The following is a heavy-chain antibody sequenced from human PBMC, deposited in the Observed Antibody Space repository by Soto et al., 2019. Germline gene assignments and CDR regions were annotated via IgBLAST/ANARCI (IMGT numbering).Heavy chain of an antibody. J-gene: IGHJ4*02. CDR1: GFTFSACA. D-gene: IGHD3-16*01. CDR3: AKTDYDVLDY. Sequence: GGSLRLSCAASGFTFSACAMHWVRQSPGKGLEWVAVISSDGSNYYYEDSVKGRFTISRDNSKNTLYLQMDSLRAEDTAVYYCAKTDYDVLDYWGQXALVTVSS. CDR2: ISSDGSNY. V-gene: IGHV3-30*18.